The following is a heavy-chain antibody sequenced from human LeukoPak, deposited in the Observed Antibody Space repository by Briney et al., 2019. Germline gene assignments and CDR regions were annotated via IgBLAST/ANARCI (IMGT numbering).Heavy chain of an antibody. Sequence: SQTLSLTCAVYGGPFSGYYSSWIRQPPGKGLEWIGEINHSGSTNYNPYLERLFTISVDMSKNQFSLKLRSVTAADTAVYYCASGQSSSSEDVTNHRFVVVPAGVWFDPWGQGTLVTVSS. V-gene: IGHV4-34*01. CDR2: INHSGST. CDR1: GGPFSGYY. D-gene: IGHD2-2*01. J-gene: IGHJ5*02. CDR3: ASGQSSSSEDVTNHRFVVVPAGVWFDP.